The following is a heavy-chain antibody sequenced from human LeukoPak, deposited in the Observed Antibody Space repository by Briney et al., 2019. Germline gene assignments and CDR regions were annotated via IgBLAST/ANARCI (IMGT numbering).Heavy chain of an antibody. J-gene: IGHJ4*02. CDR3: TTGELN. Sequence: GGSLRLSCAASGFTFTDAWMTWVRQAPGKGLECVGRIKGKTDGGTTDYAAPVKGRFIISRDDSKNTVYLQMNSLKAEDTAVYYCTTGELNWGQGTLVTVSS. CDR2: IKGKTDGGTT. V-gene: IGHV3-15*01. CDR1: GFTFTDAW. D-gene: IGHD3-10*01.